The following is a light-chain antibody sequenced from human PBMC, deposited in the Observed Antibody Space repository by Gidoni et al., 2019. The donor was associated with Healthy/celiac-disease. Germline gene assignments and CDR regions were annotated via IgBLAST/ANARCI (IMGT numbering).Light chain of an antibody. CDR3: MIWHSSAWV. V-gene: IGLV5-45*02. CDR2: YKSDSDK. Sequence: HAVPTQPSSLPASPGASASLTCTLRSGINVGTYRIYWYQQKPGSPPQYLLRYKSDSDKQQGSGVPSRFSGSKDASANAGILLISGLQSEDEADYYCMIWHSSAWVFGGGTKLTVL. J-gene: IGLJ3*02. CDR1: SGINVGTYR.